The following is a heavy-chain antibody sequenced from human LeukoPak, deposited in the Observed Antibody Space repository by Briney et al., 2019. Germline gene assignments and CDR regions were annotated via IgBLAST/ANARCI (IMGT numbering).Heavy chain of an antibody. J-gene: IGHJ4*02. CDR2: ISTYNGDT. D-gene: IGHD6-19*01. V-gene: IGHV1-18*01. CDR3: ARDPSNTSGRFVYFDY. CDR1: GGTFSSYA. Sequence: ASVKVSCKASGGTFSSYAISWVRQAPGHGLEWMGWISTYNGDTHYAQKFQGRVTMTTDTSTSTAYMELRSLRSDDTAVYYCARDPSNTSGRFVYFDYWGQGTLVTVSS.